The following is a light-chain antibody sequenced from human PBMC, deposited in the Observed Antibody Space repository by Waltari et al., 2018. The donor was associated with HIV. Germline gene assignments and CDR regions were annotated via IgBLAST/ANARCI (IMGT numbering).Light chain of an antibody. Sequence: QSALTQPASVSGSPGQSITISCTGTSNDIGGYTYVSWFQQHPGKAPKLMIYDVSNRPSGVSNRFSGSKSGNTASLTISGLQAEDEADYYCSSYTTSTTPVIFGGGTKLTVL. CDR2: DVS. V-gene: IGLV2-14*03. CDR1: SNDIGGYTY. J-gene: IGLJ2*01. CDR3: SSYTTSTTPVI.